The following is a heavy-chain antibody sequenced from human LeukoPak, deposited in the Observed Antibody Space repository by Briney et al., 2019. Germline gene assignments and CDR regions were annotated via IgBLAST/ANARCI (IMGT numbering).Heavy chain of an antibody. V-gene: IGHV4-34*01. J-gene: IGHJ6*03. CDR3: ARGGPSMDV. Sequence: PSETLSLTCAVYGGSFSGYYWSWIRQPPGKGLEWIGEINHSGSTNYKSSLKSRVTISEDTSKNQFSLKLRSVTAADTAVYYCARGGPSMDVWGKGTTVTISS. CDR1: GGSFSGYY. CDR2: INHSGST.